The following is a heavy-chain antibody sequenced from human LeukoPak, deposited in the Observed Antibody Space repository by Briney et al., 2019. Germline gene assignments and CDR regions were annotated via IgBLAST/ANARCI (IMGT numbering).Heavy chain of an antibody. CDR3: AKRVDYGSSWYYFDY. J-gene: IGHJ4*02. CDR2: ISYDGNTK. Sequence: GGPLRLSCAASGFTFSAYGMHWVRQAPDNLLEWVAVISYDGNTKYYADSVKGRFTISRDNSKDTLYLQMNSLRAEDTAVYYCAKRVDYGSSWYYFDYWGQGTLVTVSS. V-gene: IGHV3-30*18. D-gene: IGHD6-13*01. CDR1: GFTFSAYG.